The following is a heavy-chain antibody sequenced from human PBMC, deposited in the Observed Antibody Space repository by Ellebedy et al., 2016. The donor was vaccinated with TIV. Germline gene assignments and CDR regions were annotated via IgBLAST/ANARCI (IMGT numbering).Heavy chain of an antibody. CDR1: GGSLSSDY. CDR2: ISHSGST. Sequence: MPSETLSLTCAVHGGSLSSDYWCWIRQSPEKGLEWIGEISHSGSTSYNPSLKSRVSISVDTPKKQFSLKMSSVTAADTAVYYCARASQYSSGWAFDYWGQGTLVTVSS. V-gene: IGHV4-34*01. CDR3: ARASQYSSGWAFDY. D-gene: IGHD6-19*01. J-gene: IGHJ4*02.